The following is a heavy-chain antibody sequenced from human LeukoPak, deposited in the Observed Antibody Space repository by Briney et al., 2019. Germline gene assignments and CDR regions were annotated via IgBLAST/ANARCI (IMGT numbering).Heavy chain of an antibody. J-gene: IGHJ5*02. CDR2: VYYSGTT. CDR1: GASISSSY. CDR3: ARDYYHGSGSKWFDP. Sequence: SETLSLTCFVSGASISSSYWSWLRQSPGKGLEWIGCVYYSGTTNYNPSPKSRVTISIDTSKNQFSLTLRSVTAADTALYYCARDYYHGSGSKWFDPWGQGTLVTVSS. V-gene: IGHV4-59*01. D-gene: IGHD3-10*01.